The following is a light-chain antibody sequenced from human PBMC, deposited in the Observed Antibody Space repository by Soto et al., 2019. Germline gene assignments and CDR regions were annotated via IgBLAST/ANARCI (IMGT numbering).Light chain of an antibody. V-gene: IGKV3-20*01. CDR2: GAS. CDR1: QSVSSSY. J-gene: IGKJ1*01. CDR3: QQYGSPRT. Sequence: EIVLTQSPGTLSLSPGERATLSCRASQSVSSSYLAWYQQKPGQAPRLLIYGASSRATGIPDRFSGSGSGTDFTLTISRLEPEDFAVYYCQQYGSPRTVVQGTKV.